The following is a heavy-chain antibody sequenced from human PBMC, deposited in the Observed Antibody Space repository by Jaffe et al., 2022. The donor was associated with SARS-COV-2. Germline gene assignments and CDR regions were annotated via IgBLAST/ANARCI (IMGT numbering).Heavy chain of an antibody. D-gene: IGHD6-13*01. CDR1: GFTFSSYG. J-gene: IGHJ3*02. V-gene: IGHV3-30*18. CDR2: ISYDGSNK. CDR3: AKGGSSSLDAFDI. Sequence: QVQLVESGGGVVQPGRSLRLSCAASGFTFSSYGMHWVRQAPGKGLEWVAVISYDGSNKYYADSVKGRFTISRDNSKNTLYLQMNSLRAEDTAVYYCAKGGSSSLDAFDIWGQGTMVTVSS.